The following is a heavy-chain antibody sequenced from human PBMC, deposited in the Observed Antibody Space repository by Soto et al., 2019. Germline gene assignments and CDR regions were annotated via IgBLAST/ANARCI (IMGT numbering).Heavy chain of an antibody. D-gene: IGHD4-17*01. CDR2: ISGSGGST. V-gene: IGHV3-23*01. Sequence: EGSLRLSCAASGFTFSSYSMSWVRQAPGKGLEWVSAISGSGGSTYYADSVKGRFTISRDNSKNTLYLQMNSLRAEDTAVYYCAKDVNDYGDLGRDYWGQGSLVTVSS. J-gene: IGHJ4*02. CDR1: GFTFSSYS. CDR3: AKDVNDYGDLGRDY.